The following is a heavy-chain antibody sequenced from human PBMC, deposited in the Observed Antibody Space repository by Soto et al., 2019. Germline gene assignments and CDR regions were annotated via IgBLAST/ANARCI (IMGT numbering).Heavy chain of an antibody. V-gene: IGHV2-5*02. CDR3: AHRRFRDYGDDAFDI. Sequence: GLDLEWLALIYWDDDKRYSPSLKSRLTITKDTSKNQVVLTMTNMDPVDTATYYCAHRRFRDYGDDAFDIWGQGTMVTVSS. J-gene: IGHJ3*02. CDR2: IYWDDDK. D-gene: IGHD4-17*01.